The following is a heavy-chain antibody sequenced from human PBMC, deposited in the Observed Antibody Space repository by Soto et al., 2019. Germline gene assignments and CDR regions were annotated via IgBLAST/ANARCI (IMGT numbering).Heavy chain of an antibody. CDR1: GFTYDDYD. D-gene: IGHD1-26*01. CDR2: ISWNSGRT. V-gene: IGHV3-9*01. J-gene: IGHJ4*02. Sequence: EVQLVESGGGLVQPGRSLRLSCAASGFTYDDYDMHWVRQAPGKGLEWVSAISWNSGRTAYADSVKGRFTISRDNAKNSLYLQMNSLRAEDTALYHCAKGRGGSYGGDSCDYWGQGTLVTVSS. CDR3: AKGRGGSYGGDSCDY.